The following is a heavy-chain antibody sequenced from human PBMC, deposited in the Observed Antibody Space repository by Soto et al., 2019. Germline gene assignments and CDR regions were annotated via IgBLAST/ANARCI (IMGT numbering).Heavy chain of an antibody. CDR1: GFTFSSYA. CDR2: ISYDGSNK. D-gene: IGHD3-3*01. CDR3: ARDEIRFSWAYGMDV. J-gene: IGHJ6*02. Sequence: QVQLVESGGGVVQPGRSLRLSCAASGFTFSSYAMHWVRQAPGKGLEWVAVISYDGSNKYYADSVKGRFTISRDNSKNTHYLQMNSLRAEDTAVYYCARDEIRFSWAYGMDVWGQGTTVPVSS. V-gene: IGHV3-30-3*01.